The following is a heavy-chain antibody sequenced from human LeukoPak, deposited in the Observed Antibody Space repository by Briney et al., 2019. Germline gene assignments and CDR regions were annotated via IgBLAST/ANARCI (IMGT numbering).Heavy chain of an antibody. CDR1: AYTFTSYY. D-gene: IGHD3-10*02. V-gene: IGHV1-46*01. Sequence: ASVKVSCKASAYTFTSYYMHWVRQAPGQGLEWMGIINPSGGSTTYAQKFQGRATMTRDTSTSTVYMELSSLRSEDTAVYYCARDNVLYYFDYWGQGTLVTVSS. CDR3: ARDNVLYYFDY. J-gene: IGHJ4*02. CDR2: INPSGGST.